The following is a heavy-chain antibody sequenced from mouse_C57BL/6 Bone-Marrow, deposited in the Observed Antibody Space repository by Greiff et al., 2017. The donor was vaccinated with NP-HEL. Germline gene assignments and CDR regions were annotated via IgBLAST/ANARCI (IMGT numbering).Heavy chain of an antibody. CDR2: ISDGGSYT. CDR3: ARVGSSLDY. D-gene: IGHD1-1*01. V-gene: IGHV5-4*01. J-gene: IGHJ2*01. Sequence: EVQGVESGGGLVKPGGSLKLSCAASGFTFSSYAMSWVRQTPEKRLEWVATISDGGSYTYYPDNVKGRFTISRDNAKNNLYLQMSHLKSEDTAMYYCARVGSSLDYWGQGTTLTVSS. CDR1: GFTFSSYA.